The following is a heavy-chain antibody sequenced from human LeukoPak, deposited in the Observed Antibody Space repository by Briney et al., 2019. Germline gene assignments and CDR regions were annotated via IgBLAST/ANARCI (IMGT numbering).Heavy chain of an antibody. V-gene: IGHV3-53*01. Sequence: AEGSLRLSCVASGFTFSSYAMSWVRQAPGKGLEWVSVIYSGGSTYYADSVKGRFTISRDNSKNTLYLQMNSLRAEDTAVYYCARPIGTTGTTHAFDIWGQGTMVTVSS. CDR3: ARPIGTTGTTHAFDI. CDR1: GFTFSSYA. J-gene: IGHJ3*02. CDR2: IYSGGST. D-gene: IGHD1-1*01.